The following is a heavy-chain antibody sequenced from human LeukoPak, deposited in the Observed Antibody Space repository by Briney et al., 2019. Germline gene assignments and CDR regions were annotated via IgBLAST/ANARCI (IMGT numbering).Heavy chain of an antibody. J-gene: IGHJ6*03. D-gene: IGHD2-2*01. V-gene: IGHV4-39*07. CDR1: GGSISSSSYY. CDR2: IYYSGST. Sequence: SETLSLTCKVSGGSISSSSYYWGWIRQPPGKGLEWIGSIYYSGSTNYNPSLKSRVTISVDTSKNQFSLKLSSVTAADTAVYYCARAEGYCSSTSCYGKYGVFYYYYMDVWGKGTTVTVSS. CDR3: ARAEGYCSSTSCYGKYGVFYYYYMDV.